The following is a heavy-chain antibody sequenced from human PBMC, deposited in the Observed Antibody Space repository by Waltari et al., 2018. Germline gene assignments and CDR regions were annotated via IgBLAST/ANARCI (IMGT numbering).Heavy chain of an antibody. D-gene: IGHD3-22*01. Sequence: QVQLQQWGAGLLKPSETLSLTCAVYGGSFSGYYWSWIRQPPGKGLEWIGEINHSGSTNYNPSLKSRVTISVDTSKNQFSLKLSSVTAADTAVYYCARGPQRYYYDSSGYYMRYYYYGMDVWGQGTTVTVSS. V-gene: IGHV4-34*01. J-gene: IGHJ6*02. CDR2: INHSGST. CDR1: GGSFSGYY. CDR3: ARGPQRYYYDSSGYYMRYYYYGMDV.